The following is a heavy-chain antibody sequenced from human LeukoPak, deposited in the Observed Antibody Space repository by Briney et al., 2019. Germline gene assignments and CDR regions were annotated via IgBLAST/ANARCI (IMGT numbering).Heavy chain of an antibody. D-gene: IGHD1-26*01. V-gene: IGHV4-38-2*01. CDR3: ASPVGATTGFDY. CDR2: IYHSGST. CDR1: GYSISSGYY. J-gene: IGHJ4*02. Sequence: SETLSLTCAVSGYSISSGYYWGWLRQPPGKGRTWIGSIYHSGSTYYNPSLKSRVTISVDTSKNQFSLKLSSVTAGDTAVYYCASPVGATTGFDYWGQGTLVTVSS.